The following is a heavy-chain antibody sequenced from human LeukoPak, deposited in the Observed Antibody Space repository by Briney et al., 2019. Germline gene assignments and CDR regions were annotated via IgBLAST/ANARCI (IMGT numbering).Heavy chain of an antibody. D-gene: IGHD5-18*01. J-gene: IGHJ3*02. Sequence: GGSLRLSCAASGFTFSSYWMSWVRQAPGKGLEWVANIKQGGTEKYYGDSVKGRFTISRENAKNSLYLQMNSLRAEDTAVYYCARDLEGYSYTDDAFDIWGQGTMVTVSS. V-gene: IGHV3-7*05. CDR2: IKQGGTEK. CDR1: GFTFSSYW. CDR3: ARDLEGYSYTDDAFDI.